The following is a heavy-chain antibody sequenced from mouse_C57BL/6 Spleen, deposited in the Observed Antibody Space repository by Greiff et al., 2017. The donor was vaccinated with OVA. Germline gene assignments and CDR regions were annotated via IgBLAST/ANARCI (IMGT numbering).Heavy chain of an antibody. D-gene: IGHD3-2*02. CDR1: GFNIKDDY. Sequence: EVQGVESGAELVRPGASVKLSCTASGFNIKDDYMHWVKQRPEQGLEWIGWIDPENGDTEYASKFQGKATITADTSSNTAYLQLSSLTSEDTAVYYCTSAQATYYAMDYWGQGTSVTVSS. J-gene: IGHJ4*01. CDR2: IDPENGDT. V-gene: IGHV14-4*01. CDR3: TSAQATYYAMDY.